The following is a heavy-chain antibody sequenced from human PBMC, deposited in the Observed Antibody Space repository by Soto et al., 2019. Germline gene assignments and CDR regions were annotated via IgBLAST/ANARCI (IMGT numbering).Heavy chain of an antibody. CDR3: ARDLYTDRIAVAVC. J-gene: IGHJ4*02. Sequence: CGPLRLSCAASGFSFSSYTMHWVRQAPGKGLEYVSAISSNGGSTYYANSVKGRFTISRDNSKNTLFLQMGSLRAEDMAVYYCARDLYTDRIAVAVCWGQGTLVTVSS. CDR2: ISSNGGST. CDR1: GFSFSSYT. D-gene: IGHD6-19*01. V-gene: IGHV3-64*01.